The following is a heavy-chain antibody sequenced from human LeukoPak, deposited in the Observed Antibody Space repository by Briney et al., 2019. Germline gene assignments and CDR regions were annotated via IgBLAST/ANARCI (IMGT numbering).Heavy chain of an antibody. CDR3: ARSPRRYIAVAGDPRGSRKYYFDY. CDR1: GGSFSGYY. Sequence: SETLSLTCAVYGGSFSGYYWSWIRQPPGKGLEWIGEINHSGSTNYNPSLKSRVTISVDTSKNQFSLKLSSVTAADTAVYYCARSPRRYIAVAGDPRGSRKYYFDYWGQGTLVTVSS. J-gene: IGHJ4*02. D-gene: IGHD6-19*01. V-gene: IGHV4-34*01. CDR2: INHSGST.